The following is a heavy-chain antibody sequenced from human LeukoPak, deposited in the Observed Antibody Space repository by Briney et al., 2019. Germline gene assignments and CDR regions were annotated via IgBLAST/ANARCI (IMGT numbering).Heavy chain of an antibody. D-gene: IGHD3-10*01. CDR3: ALIWFGELLDAFDI. V-gene: IGHV1-2*02. CDR2: INPNSGGT. CDR1: GYTFTGYY. Sequence: GASVKVSCKASGYTFTGYYMHWVRQAPGQGLEWMGWINPNSGGTNYAQKFQSRVTVTRDTSISTAYMELSRLRSDDTAVYYCALIWFGELLDAFDIWGQGTMVIVSS. J-gene: IGHJ3*02.